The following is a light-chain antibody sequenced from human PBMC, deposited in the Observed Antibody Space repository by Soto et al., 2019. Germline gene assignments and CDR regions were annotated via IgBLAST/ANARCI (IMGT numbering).Light chain of an antibody. Sequence: QSVLTQPPSASGSPGQSVTISCTGTISDVGGYNYVAWYQQHPRKAPKLMIYEVNKRPSGVPDRFSGSKSGSTASLTVSGLQAEDQADYYCSSYAGSSSYVFGTGTKVPVL. CDR1: ISDVGGYNY. J-gene: IGLJ1*01. CDR2: EVN. CDR3: SSYAGSSSYV. V-gene: IGLV2-8*01.